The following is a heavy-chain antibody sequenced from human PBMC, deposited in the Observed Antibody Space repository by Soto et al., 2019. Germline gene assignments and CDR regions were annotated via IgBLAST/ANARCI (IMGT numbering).Heavy chain of an antibody. V-gene: IGHV1-3*01. CDR3: ASNIVGATPRYYGMDV. D-gene: IGHD1-26*01. CDR2: INAGNGNT. J-gene: IGHJ6*02. Sequence: ASVKVSCRASEYTFTSYAMHWVRQAPGQRLEWMGWINAGNGNTKYSQKFQGHVTISADKSISTAYLRWSSLKASDTAMYYCASNIVGATPRYYGMDVWGQGTTVTVSS. CDR1: EYTFTSYA.